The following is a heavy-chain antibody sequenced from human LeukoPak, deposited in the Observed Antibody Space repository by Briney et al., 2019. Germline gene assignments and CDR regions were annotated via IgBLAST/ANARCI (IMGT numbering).Heavy chain of an antibody. J-gene: IGHJ4*02. V-gene: IGHV3-21*01. CDR1: GFTFTRYS. CDR3: ARGTYRSSSPSIGMPYYLDY. CDR2: ISSSGSYI. Sequence: PGGSLRLSCAASGFTFTRYSMNWVRRAPGKGLEWVSSISSSGSYIFYAQSVEGRFIISRDNAKNSHYLQMNSLRVDDTAVYFCARGTYRSSSPSIGMPYYLDYWGQGILVTVSS. D-gene: IGHD6-6*01.